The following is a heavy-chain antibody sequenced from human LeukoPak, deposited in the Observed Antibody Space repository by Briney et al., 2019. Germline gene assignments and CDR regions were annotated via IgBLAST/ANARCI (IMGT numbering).Heavy chain of an antibody. CDR2: ISAYNGNT. J-gene: IGHJ5*02. CDR1: GYTFTSYG. CDR3: AREAVLLWFGPGVWFDP. D-gene: IGHD3-10*01. Sequence: ASVKVSCKASGYTFTSYGISWVRQAPGQGLEWMGWISAYNGNTNYAQKLQGRVTMTTDTSTSTAYMELRSLRSDDTAVYYCAREAVLLWFGPGVWFDPWGQGTLVTVSS. V-gene: IGHV1-18*01.